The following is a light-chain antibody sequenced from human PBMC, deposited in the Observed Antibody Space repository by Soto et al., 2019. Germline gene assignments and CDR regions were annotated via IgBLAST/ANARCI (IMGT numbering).Light chain of an antibody. V-gene: IGLV4-69*01. CDR3: QTWGTGIWV. CDR1: SGHSSNA. J-gene: IGLJ3*02. Sequence: QSVLTQSPSASASLGASVKLTCTLSSGHSSNAIAWHQQQPEKGPRFLMKVNSDGSHNKGDGIPDRFSGSSSGAERYLTISRLQSEDEADYYCQTWGTGIWVFGGGTKLTVL. CDR2: VNSDGSH.